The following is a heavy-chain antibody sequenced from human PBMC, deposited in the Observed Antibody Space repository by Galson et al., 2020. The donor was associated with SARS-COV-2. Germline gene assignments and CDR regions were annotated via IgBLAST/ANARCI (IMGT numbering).Heavy chain of an antibody. D-gene: IGHD3-10*01. CDR1: GYTLTELS. V-gene: IGHV1-24*01. J-gene: IGHJ4*02. CDR2: FDPEDGET. Sequence: ASVKVSCKVSGYTLTELSMHWVRQAPGKGLEWMGGFDPEDGETIYAQKFQGRVTMTEDTSTDTAYMELSSLRSEDTAVYYCAKDFGNDPHVSICYWGQGTLVTVSS. CDR3: AKDFGNDPHVSICY.